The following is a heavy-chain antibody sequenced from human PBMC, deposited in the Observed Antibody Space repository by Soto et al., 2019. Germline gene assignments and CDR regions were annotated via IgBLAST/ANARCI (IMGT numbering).Heavy chain of an antibody. V-gene: IGHV3-23*01. D-gene: IGHD6-19*01. CDR3: AKGGRRISGWTGTFYYYGLDV. J-gene: IGHJ6*02. CDR2: FSGTDNDT. CDR1: GFTFSSYA. Sequence: EVLLLESGGGLVQPGGSLRLSCAASGFTFSSYAMSWVRQAPGKGLQWVSGFSGTDNDTYYADSVKGRFTISRDNSKNTLYLQMNSLRAEDTAVYYCAKGGRRISGWTGTFYYYGLDVWGQGTTVTVSS.